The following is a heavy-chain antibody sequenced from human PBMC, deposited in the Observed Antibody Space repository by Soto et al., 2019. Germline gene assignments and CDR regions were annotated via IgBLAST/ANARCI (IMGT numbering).Heavy chain of an antibody. Sequence: EVQLVESGGGLVQPGGSQRLSCAASGFTFSSYWMHWVRQAPGKGLVWVSRINSDGSSTSYADSVKGRFTISRDNAKNTLYLQRNSLRAEDTAVYYCARDQGDCSGGSCYVAGYWGQGTLVTVSS. CDR2: INSDGSST. CDR3: ARDQGDCSGGSCYVAGY. CDR1: GFTFSSYW. D-gene: IGHD2-15*01. V-gene: IGHV3-74*01. J-gene: IGHJ4*02.